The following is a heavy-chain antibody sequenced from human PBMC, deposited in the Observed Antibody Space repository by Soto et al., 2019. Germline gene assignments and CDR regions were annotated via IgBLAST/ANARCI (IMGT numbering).Heavy chain of an antibody. D-gene: IGHD1-1*01. J-gene: IGHJ3*02. CDR3: ARVERGTATTVVDAFDI. CDR2: MSHSGGT. V-gene: IGHV4-34*01. CDR1: GGSVSSGSYY. Sequence: QVQLQQWGAGLLKPSETLSLKCAVYGGSVSSGSYYWSWIRQPPVKGLEWIGEMSHSGGTHFKPSLKSRVTISVDTSKNQFSLKMSSVTGADTSLYYCARVERGTATTVVDAFDIWGPGTMVTFSS.